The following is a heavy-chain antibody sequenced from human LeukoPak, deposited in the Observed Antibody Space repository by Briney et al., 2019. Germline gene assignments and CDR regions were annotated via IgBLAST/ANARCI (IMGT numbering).Heavy chain of an antibody. Sequence: PGRSLRLSCVASGYTFSTYGMHWVRQAPGKGLEWVAVISSDGSDKYYADSVKGRFTISRDNSKNTLYLQMNSLRAEDTAVYYCANAAVTATPAPDYWGQGTLVTVPS. V-gene: IGHV3-30*18. CDR1: GYTFSTYG. D-gene: IGHD2-15*01. J-gene: IGHJ4*02. CDR3: ANAAVTATPAPDY. CDR2: ISSDGSDK.